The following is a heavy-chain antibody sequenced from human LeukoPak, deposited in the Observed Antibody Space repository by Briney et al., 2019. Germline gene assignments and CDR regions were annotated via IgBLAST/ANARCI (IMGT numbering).Heavy chain of an antibody. D-gene: IGHD3-22*01. CDR3: ARDGQDSSGTDAFDI. V-gene: IGHV1-69*06. CDR1: GGTFSSYA. CDR2: IIPIFGTA. J-gene: IGHJ3*02. Sequence: GASVMVSCKASGGTFSSYAISWVRQAPGQGLEWMGGIIPIFGTANYAQKFQGRVTITADKSTSTAYMELSSLRSEDTAVYYCARDGQDSSGTDAFDIWGQGTMVTVSS.